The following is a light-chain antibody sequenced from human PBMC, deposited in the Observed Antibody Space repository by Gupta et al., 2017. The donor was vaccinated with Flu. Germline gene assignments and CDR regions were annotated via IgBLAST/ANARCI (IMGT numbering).Light chain of an antibody. CDR3: QQYGSATLT. CDR2: GAS. Sequence: GTLSLSPGERATLSCRASQSVSSSYLAWYQQKPGQAPRLLIYGASSRATGMPDRFSGSGSGTDFTLTISRLEPEDFAVYYCQQYGSATLTFGGGTRLEMK. CDR1: QSVSSSY. V-gene: IGKV3-20*01. J-gene: IGKJ4*01.